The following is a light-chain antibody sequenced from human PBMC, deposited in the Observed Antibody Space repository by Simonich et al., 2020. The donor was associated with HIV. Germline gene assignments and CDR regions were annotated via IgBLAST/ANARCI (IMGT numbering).Light chain of an antibody. V-gene: IGLV2-23*01. Sequence: HSALTQPVSVSGSPGQSITISCTGTSIDVGSYNLVSWYQQHPGKAPKLLFYEGTKRPSGVSNRHSGSKSGNTASLTISGLQAEDEADYYCCSYAVTSRIFGGGTKLTVL. CDR3: CSYAVTSRI. CDR1: SIDVGSYNL. CDR2: EGT. J-gene: IGLJ2*01.